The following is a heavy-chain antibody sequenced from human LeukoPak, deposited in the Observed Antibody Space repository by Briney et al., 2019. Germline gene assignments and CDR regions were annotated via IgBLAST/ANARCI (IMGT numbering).Heavy chain of an antibody. J-gene: IGHJ4*02. V-gene: IGHV4-38-2*02. Sequence: SETLSLTCTASDYSISSIHCWGWIRQPPGKGLEWIGSICQSGSTYYSPSLKSRVILSLDTSKNQFSLRLSSVTAADTAVYYCARVVWRFGELFPWYFDYWGQGTLVTVSS. CDR2: ICQSGST. D-gene: IGHD3-10*01. CDR3: ARVVWRFGELFPWYFDY. CDR1: DYSISSIHC.